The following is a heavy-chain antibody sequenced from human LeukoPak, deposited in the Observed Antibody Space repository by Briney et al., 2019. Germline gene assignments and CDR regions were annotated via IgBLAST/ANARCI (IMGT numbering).Heavy chain of an antibody. D-gene: IGHD3-22*01. J-gene: IGHJ5*02. Sequence: GGSLRLSCAASGFIINNYGLIWVRQTPGKGLEWVSAISNDGGGTNYADFVKGRFTISRDNSKNTLFLQMNSLRAEDTALYYCAKGSSGYFVDLWGQGTLVTVSS. V-gene: IGHV3-23*01. CDR1: GFIINNYG. CDR2: ISNDGGGT. CDR3: AKGSSGYFVDL.